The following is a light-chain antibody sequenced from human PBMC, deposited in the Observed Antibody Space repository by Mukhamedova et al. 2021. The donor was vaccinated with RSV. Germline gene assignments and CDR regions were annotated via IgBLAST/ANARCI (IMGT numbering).Light chain of an antibody. CDR2: GVS. J-gene: IGKJ4*01. CDR1: QGISSH. CDR3: QHLTSYPLT. V-gene: IGKV1-9*01. Sequence: GDRVSITCRASQGISSHLVWYQQKPGKAPHLLLYGVSTLQSRVPSRFSGSGSGPEFTLPISSLQPDDFATYYCQHLTSYPLTYGG.